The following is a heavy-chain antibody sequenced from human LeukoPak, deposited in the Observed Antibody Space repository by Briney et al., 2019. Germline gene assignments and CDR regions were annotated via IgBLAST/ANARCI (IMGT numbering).Heavy chain of an antibody. Sequence: ASVKVSCKASGYTFTSYPIHWVRQAPGQRPEWMGIIDASGESTTYAQKFQGRVTLNRDTSTSTVYMELSSLRSEDTAVYYCARGCGDSRRYIVQHWGQGTLVTVSS. V-gene: IGHV1-46*03. CDR2: IDASGEST. D-gene: IGHD2-21*01. CDR1: GYTFTSYP. J-gene: IGHJ1*01. CDR3: ARGCGDSRRYIVQH.